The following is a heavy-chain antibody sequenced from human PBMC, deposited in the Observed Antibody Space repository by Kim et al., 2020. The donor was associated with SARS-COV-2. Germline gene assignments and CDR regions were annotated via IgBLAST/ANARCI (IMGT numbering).Heavy chain of an antibody. J-gene: IGHJ3*02. CDR1: GGTFSSYA. CDR3: ARDRTDDFITMVRGVITDRGFDI. D-gene: IGHD3-10*01. Sequence: SVKVSCKASGGTFSSYAISWVRQAPGQGLEWMGGIIPIFGTANYAQKFQGRVTITADESTSTAYMELSSLRSEDTAVYYCARDRTDDFITMVRGVITDRGFDIWGQGTMVTVSS. V-gene: IGHV1-69*13. CDR2: IIPIFGTA.